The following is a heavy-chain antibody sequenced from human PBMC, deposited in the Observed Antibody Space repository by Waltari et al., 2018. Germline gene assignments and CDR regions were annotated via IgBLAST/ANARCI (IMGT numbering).Heavy chain of an antibody. D-gene: IGHD3-10*01. CDR3: ARVTTGEYYYGSGSLYWFDP. J-gene: IGHJ5*02. V-gene: IGHV1-3*01. CDR1: GYTFTSYA. CDR2: INAGNGNT. Sequence: QVQLVQSGAEVKKPGASVKVSCKASGYTFTSYAIHWVRQAPGQRLEWMGWINAGNGNTKYSQKFQGRVTITRDTSASTAYMELSSLRSEDTAVYYCARVTTGEYYYGSGSLYWFDPWGQGTLVTVSS.